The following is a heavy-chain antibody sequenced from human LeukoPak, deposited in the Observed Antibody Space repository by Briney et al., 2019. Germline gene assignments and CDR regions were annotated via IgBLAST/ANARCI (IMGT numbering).Heavy chain of an antibody. CDR1: GGSISGSY. CDR3: ARGIESYGDYGY. Sequence: SETLSLTCTVSGGSISGSYWSLIRQPPGKGREWIAYMYNSGSTNYNPSLKHLVTISIDTSKNQFSLKLSSLTAADTAIYCCARGIESYGDYGYWGQGILVTVSS. J-gene: IGHJ4*02. CDR2: MYNSGST. D-gene: IGHD4-17*01. V-gene: IGHV4-59*01.